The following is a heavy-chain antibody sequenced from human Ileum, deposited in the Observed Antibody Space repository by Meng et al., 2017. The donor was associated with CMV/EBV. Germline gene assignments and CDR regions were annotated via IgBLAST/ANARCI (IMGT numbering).Heavy chain of an antibody. J-gene: IGHJ4*02. V-gene: IGHV4-34*01. Sequence: HGHVQEEGAGLLKPSSTLSLTCVSYGGSFSCYYWSWIRQVPGKGLEWIGEFNHYGSTNYNPSLKSRVTISVDTSKNQFSLNLSSVTAADTAVYYCASGKSNLEYWGQGTLVTVSS. CDR2: FNHYGST. CDR3: ASGKSNLEY. D-gene: IGHD4-11*01. CDR1: GGSFSCYY.